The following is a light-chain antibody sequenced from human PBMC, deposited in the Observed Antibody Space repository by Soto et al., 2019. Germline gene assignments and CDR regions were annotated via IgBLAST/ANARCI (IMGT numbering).Light chain of an antibody. CDR2: SAS. Sequence: DIVLAQAPGTLCLSPGERATLSCRASQTVISTYLAWYQQKPGQAPRLLIYSASNRATGIPDRFSGSGSGTDFTLTISRLEPEDFAVYYCQQYGSSGTFGQGTKVDIK. CDR1: QTVISTY. J-gene: IGKJ1*01. V-gene: IGKV3-20*01. CDR3: QQYGSSGT.